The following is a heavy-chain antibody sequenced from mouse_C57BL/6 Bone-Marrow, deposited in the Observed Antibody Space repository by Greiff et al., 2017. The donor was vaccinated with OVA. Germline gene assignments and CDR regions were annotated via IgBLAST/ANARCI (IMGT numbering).Heavy chain of an antibody. J-gene: IGHJ2*01. Sequence: VQLQQSGAELVRPGASVKLSCTASGFNIKDDYMHWVKQRPEQGLEWIGWIDPENGDTEYASKFQGTATITADTSSNTAYMQLSILTSEDTAVYYCTRGYDEDYWGQGTTLTVSS. CDR1: GFNIKDDY. D-gene: IGHD2-2*01. CDR2: IDPENGDT. V-gene: IGHV14-4*01. CDR3: TRGYDEDY.